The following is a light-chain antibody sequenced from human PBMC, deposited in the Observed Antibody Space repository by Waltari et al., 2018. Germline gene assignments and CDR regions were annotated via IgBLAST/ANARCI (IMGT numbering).Light chain of an antibody. V-gene: IGLV1-47*01. Sequence: QSVLPQPPSTSWTPGQLFTLYCSGSNSNIGSNSVYLYQQFPGAAPKLLIYRNDQRPSGVPDRFSGSKFGTSTSLAISGLRSDDEADYFCASWDDNLSGAVFGGGTRLAVL. CDR3: ASWDDNLSGAV. J-gene: IGLJ2*01. CDR1: NSNIGSNS. CDR2: RND.